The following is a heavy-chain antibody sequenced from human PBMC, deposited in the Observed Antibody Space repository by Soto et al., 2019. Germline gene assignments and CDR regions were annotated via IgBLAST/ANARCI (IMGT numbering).Heavy chain of an antibody. D-gene: IGHD3-10*01. J-gene: IGHJ6*02. Sequence: ASVKVSCKASGYTFTGYYMHWVRQAPGQGLEWMGWINPNSGGTNYAQKFQGWVTMTRDTSISTAYMELSRLRSDDTAVYYCARAGLITMVRGVLDVLAVCGQGTTVPVSS. CDR3: ARAGLITMVRGVLDVLAV. CDR1: GYTFTGYY. CDR2: INPNSGGT. V-gene: IGHV1-2*04.